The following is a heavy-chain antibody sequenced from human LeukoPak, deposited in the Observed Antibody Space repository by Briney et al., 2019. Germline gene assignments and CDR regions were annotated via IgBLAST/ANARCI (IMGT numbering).Heavy chain of an antibody. CDR1: GFTFTNYA. V-gene: IGHV3-23*01. Sequence: GGSLRLSCAAPGFTFTNYAMSWVRQAPGKGLEWVSAISGNGGSTYYADSVKGRLTISRDNSKNTLYLQMNSLRAEDTAVYFCAKISPYGGNSAWGQGTLVTASS. CDR2: ISGNGGST. D-gene: IGHD4-23*01. J-gene: IGHJ4*02. CDR3: AKISPYGGNSA.